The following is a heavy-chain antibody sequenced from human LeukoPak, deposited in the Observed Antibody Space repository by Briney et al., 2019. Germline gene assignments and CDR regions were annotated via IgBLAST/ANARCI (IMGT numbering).Heavy chain of an antibody. CDR2: IIPIFGTA. CDR1: GGTFSSYA. J-gene: IGHJ3*02. Sequence: GASVKVSCKASGGTFSSYAISWVRQAPGQGLEWMGGIIPIFGTANYAQKFQGRVTITTDESTSTAYMELSSLRSEDTAVYYCARAKRAGTAYDAFDIWGQGTMVTVSS. CDR3: ARAKRAGTAYDAFDI. D-gene: IGHD1-7*01. V-gene: IGHV1-69*05.